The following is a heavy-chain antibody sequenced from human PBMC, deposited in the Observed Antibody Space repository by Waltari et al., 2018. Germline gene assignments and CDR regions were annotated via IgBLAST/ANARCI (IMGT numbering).Heavy chain of an antibody. V-gene: IGHV4-30-2*01. D-gene: IGHD3-22*01. CDR2: IYHSGST. J-gene: IGHJ4*02. CDR3: AREVVDSSGYLWFDY. CDR1: GGSISRGGYS. Sequence: QLQLQESDSGLVTPSQTLSLTCAVSGGSISRGGYSWSSIRQPQGKGLEWIGYIYHSGSTYYNPSLKSRVTISVDRSKNQFSLKLSSVTAADTAVYYCAREVVDSSGYLWFDYWGQGTLVTVSS.